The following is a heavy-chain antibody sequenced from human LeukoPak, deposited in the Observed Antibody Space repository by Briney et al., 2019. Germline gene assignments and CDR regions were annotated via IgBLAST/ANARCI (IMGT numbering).Heavy chain of an antibody. V-gene: IGHV3-11*01. CDR3: ARDRGYSSSWGSFDY. CDR1: GFTFSDYY. Sequence: GGSLRLSCAASGFTFSDYYMSWIRQAPGKGLEWVSYISSSGSTIYYEDSVKGRFTISRDNARNSLYLQMNSLRAEDTAVYYCARDRGYSSSWGSFDYWGQGTLVTVSS. D-gene: IGHD6-13*01. CDR2: ISSSGSTI. J-gene: IGHJ4*02.